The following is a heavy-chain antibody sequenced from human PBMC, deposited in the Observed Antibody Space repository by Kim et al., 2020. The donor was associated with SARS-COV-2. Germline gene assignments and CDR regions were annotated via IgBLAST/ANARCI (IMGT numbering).Heavy chain of an antibody. D-gene: IGHD3-10*01. CDR1: GFTFSNYA. Sequence: GGYLRLSCAASGFTFSNYAMTWVRQAPGKGLEWVSAIGCSGTTYYADSVKGRFTISRDNSKYTLYLQMNSLRAEDTAVYYCAKFSDYYGSGSIDNWFDP. CDR2: IGCSGTT. J-gene: IGHJ5*02. V-gene: IGHV3-23*01. CDR3: AKFSDYYGSGSIDNWFDP.